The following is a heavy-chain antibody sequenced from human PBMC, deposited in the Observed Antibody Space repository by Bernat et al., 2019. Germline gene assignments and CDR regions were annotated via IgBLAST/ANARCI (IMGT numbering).Heavy chain of an antibody. D-gene: IGHD3-22*01. CDR3: ARGPHPSRGYYSSSYWFDP. CDR1: GGSFSGYY. J-gene: IGHJ5*02. Sequence: QLQLQESGPGLVKPSETLSLTCAVYGGSFSGYYWSWIRQPPGKGLEWIGEINHSGSTNYNPSLKSRVTISVDTSKNQFSLKLSSVTAADTAVYYCARGPHPSRGYYSSSYWFDPWGQGTLVTVSS. CDR2: INHSGST. V-gene: IGHV4-34*02.